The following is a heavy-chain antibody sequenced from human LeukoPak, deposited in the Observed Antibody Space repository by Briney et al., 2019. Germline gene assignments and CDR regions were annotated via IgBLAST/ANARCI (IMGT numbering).Heavy chain of an antibody. CDR1: GGSISSYY. CDR2: IYSTGGT. J-gene: IGHJ4*02. D-gene: IGHD3-9*01. Sequence: SETLSLTCTVSGGSISSYYWSWIRQPPGKGLERIGYIYSTGGTNYNPSLKSRVTISVDTSKNQFSLNLSSVTAADTAVYYCARDRLRYLVHEGYDNWGQGTLVTVSS. V-gene: IGHV4-59*01. CDR3: ARDRLRYLVHEGYDN.